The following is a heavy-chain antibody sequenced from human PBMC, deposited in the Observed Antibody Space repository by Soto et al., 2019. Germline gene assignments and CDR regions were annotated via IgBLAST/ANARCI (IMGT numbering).Heavy chain of an antibody. Sequence: SVKVSCKASGGTFSSYTISWVRQAPGQGLEWMGRIIPILGIANYAQKFQGRVTITADKSTSTAYMELSSLRSEDTAVYYCARDGKQWPTNAFAYWGQGTLVTVSS. CDR2: IIPILGIA. V-gene: IGHV1-69*04. CDR1: GGTFSSYT. J-gene: IGHJ4*02. D-gene: IGHD6-19*01. CDR3: ARDGKQWPTNAFAY.